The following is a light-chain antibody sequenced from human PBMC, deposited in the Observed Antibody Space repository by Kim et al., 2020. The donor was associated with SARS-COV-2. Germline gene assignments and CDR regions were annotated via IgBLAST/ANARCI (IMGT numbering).Light chain of an antibody. Sequence: SPGERATPSCRASQTVTSNCFAWYQQKPGQAPRRLIYGASSRATGISDRFSGSGSGTDFTLTISRLEPEDFAVYYCQQYGSSPATFGQGTKVDIK. J-gene: IGKJ1*01. CDR3: QQYGSSPAT. CDR1: QTVTSNC. CDR2: GAS. V-gene: IGKV3-20*01.